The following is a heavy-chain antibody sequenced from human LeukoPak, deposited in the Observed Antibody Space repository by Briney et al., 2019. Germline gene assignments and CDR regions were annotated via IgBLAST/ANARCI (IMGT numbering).Heavy chain of an antibody. V-gene: IGHV1-18*01. D-gene: IGHD3-22*01. J-gene: IGHJ4*02. CDR1: GYTFTSYG. Sequence: ASVKVSCKASGYTFTSYGISWVRQAPGQGLEWMGWISADSGNKNYAQKLQGRVTMTTDTSTSTAYMELRSLRSDDTAVYYCARDIPLLFRYYYDRSGYKPFDYWGQGTLVTVSS. CDR2: ISADSGNK. CDR3: ARDIPLLFRYYYDRSGYKPFDY.